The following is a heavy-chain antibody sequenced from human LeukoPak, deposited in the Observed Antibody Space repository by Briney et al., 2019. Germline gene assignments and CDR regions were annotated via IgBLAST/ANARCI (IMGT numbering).Heavy chain of an antibody. Sequence: GGSLRLSCAASGFTFSTYSMNWVRQAPGKGLEWVSYISSSSSTIYYADSVKGRFTISRDNAKKSLYLQMNSLRAEDTAVYYCARGLYYDFWSGYHHEAFDIWGQGTMVTVSS. J-gene: IGHJ3*02. V-gene: IGHV3-48*04. CDR2: ISSSSSTI. D-gene: IGHD3-3*01. CDR3: ARGLYYDFWSGYHHEAFDI. CDR1: GFTFSTYS.